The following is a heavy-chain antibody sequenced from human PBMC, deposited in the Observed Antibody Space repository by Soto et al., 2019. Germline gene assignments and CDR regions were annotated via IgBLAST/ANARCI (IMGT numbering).Heavy chain of an antibody. V-gene: IGHV3-30*18. CDR3: AKEREYNYGYFSLYGMDV. D-gene: IGHD5-18*01. CDR1: GFTFSNYG. CDR2: ISYEGSNK. Sequence: QTGGSLRLSCAASGFTFSNYGMHWVRQAPGKGLEWVAVISYEGSNKYYADSVKGRITISRDNSKNTLYLQMNSLRGEDTAVYYCAKEREYNYGYFSLYGMDVWGQGTTVTVSS. J-gene: IGHJ6*02.